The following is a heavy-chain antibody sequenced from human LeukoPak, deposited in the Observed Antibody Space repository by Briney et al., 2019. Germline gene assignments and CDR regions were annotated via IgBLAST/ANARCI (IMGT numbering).Heavy chain of an antibody. Sequence: GGSLRLSCAASGFTFSSYWMHWVRQAPGEGLVWVSRIKSDGSEKNYADSVKGRFTISRDNAKNTLYLQMSGLRGEDTAVYYCARVVASLDSWGQGTLVTVSS. D-gene: IGHD6-6*01. CDR1: GFTFSSYW. CDR2: IKSDGSEK. J-gene: IGHJ4*02. V-gene: IGHV3-74*01. CDR3: ARVVASLDS.